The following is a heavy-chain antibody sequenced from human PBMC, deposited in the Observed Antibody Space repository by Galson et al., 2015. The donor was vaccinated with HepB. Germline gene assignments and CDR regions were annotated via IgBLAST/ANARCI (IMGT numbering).Heavy chain of an antibody. J-gene: IGHJ4*02. D-gene: IGHD5-24*01. V-gene: IGHV3-64D*06. CDR1: GFTFSSYA. Sequence: SLRLSCAASGFTFSSYAMHWVRQAPGKGLECVSAISSNGGSTYYADSVKGRFTISRDTSKNTLYLQMSSLRGEDTAVYYCVKDEGLWGDGYTHLDYWGQGTLVTVSS. CDR3: VKDEGLWGDGYTHLDY. CDR2: ISSNGGST.